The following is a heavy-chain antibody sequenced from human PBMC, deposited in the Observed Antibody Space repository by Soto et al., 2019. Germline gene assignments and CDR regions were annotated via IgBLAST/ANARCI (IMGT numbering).Heavy chain of an antibody. CDR2: ISHDGINK. D-gene: IGHD6-19*01. V-gene: IGHV3-30-3*01. CDR1: GFSFSSYA. CDR3: ARDMYISDYFVKWFAP. J-gene: IGHJ5*02. Sequence: QVRLVESGGGVVQPGRSLRLSCTASGFSFSSYAMYWFRQPPGKGLEWVAVISHDGINKHYADSVKGRVTVSRDNSNHSLDLQLNSLGGEDTAMYYCARDMYISDYFVKWFAPWGQGTLVNVSS.